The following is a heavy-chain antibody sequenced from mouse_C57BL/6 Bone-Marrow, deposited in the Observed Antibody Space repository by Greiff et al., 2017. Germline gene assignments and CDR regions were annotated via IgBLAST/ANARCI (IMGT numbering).Heavy chain of an antibody. Sequence: VQLQQSGPELVQPGASVKISCKASGYSFTSYYIHWVQQRPGQGLEWIGWIYPGSGNTKYNEKFKGKATLTADTYSSTAYMQLSSLTTEDSAVYYCARYDYGGMDYWGQGTSVTVSS. CDR2: IYPGSGNT. V-gene: IGHV1-66*01. CDR1: GYSFTSYY. J-gene: IGHJ4*01. CDR3: ARYDYGGMDY. D-gene: IGHD2-4*01.